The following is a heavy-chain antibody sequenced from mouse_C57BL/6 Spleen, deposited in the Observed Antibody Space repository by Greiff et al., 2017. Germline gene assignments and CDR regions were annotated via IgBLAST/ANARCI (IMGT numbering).Heavy chain of an antibody. CDR2: ISSGSSTI. J-gene: IGHJ1*03. V-gene: IGHV5-17*01. CDR3: ARDDYGSSWYFDV. CDR1: GFTFSDYG. Sequence: DVHLVESGGGLVKPGGSLKLSCAASGFTFSDYGMHWVRQAPEKGLEWVAYISSGSSTIYYAAKVKGRFTISRDNATNTLYLQMTSLRSEDTAMYYCARDDYGSSWYFDVWGTGTTVTVSS. D-gene: IGHD1-1*01.